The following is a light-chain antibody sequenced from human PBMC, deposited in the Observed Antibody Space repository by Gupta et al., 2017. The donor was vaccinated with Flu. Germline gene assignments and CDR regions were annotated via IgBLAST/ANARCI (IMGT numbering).Light chain of an antibody. Sequence: EIELTQSPATLSLSPGERATLSCRASQSVSTYLAWYQKKPGQAPRLLIYDASNRATGIPARLSGSGSGTDFTLTISSREPEDFAVYYCQKRSNWPPYTFGQGTRLEIK. CDR3: QKRSNWPPYT. V-gene: IGKV3-11*01. J-gene: IGKJ2*01. CDR1: QSVSTY. CDR2: DAS.